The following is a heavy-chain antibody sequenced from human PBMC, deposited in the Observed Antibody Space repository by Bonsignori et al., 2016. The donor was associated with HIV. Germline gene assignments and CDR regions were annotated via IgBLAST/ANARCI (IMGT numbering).Heavy chain of an antibody. J-gene: IGHJ4*02. D-gene: IGHD6-19*01. CDR3: ARVAVAGDYFDY. CDR2: VDWDDSE. Sequence: SGPTLVKPTQTLTLTCSFYGFSLKTTGMRVSWIRHPPGKALEWLARVDWDDSEFYSQSLRTRLSISKDTSRNQVVLKMTNLDSVDTATYFCARVAVAGDYFDYWGQGLQVTVSS. V-gene: IGHV2-70*04. CDR1: GFSLKTTGMR.